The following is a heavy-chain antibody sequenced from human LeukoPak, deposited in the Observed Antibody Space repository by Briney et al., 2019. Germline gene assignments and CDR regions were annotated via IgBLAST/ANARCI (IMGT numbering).Heavy chain of an antibody. CDR1: GFTFDDYA. J-gene: IGHJ3*02. Sequence: GRSLRLSCAASGFTFDDYAMHWVRQAPGKGLEWVSGISWNSGSIGYADSVKGRFTISRDNSKNTLYLQMNSLRAEDTAVYYCAKGTRGLRLGSYPSAFDIWGQGTMVAVSS. CDR2: ISWNSGSI. V-gene: IGHV3-9*01. D-gene: IGHD3-16*01. CDR3: AKGTRGLRLGSYPSAFDI.